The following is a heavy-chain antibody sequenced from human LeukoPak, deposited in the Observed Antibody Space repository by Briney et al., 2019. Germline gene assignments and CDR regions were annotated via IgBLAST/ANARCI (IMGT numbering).Heavy chain of an antibody. V-gene: IGHV4-4*02. CDR2: SNHSGST. Sequence: SETLSLTCAVSGGPISSNNWWGWVRQPPGKGLEWIGESNHSGSTTYNPSLKSRVTISVDTSKNQFSLKLSSVTAADTAVYYCARGRSLHCFDYWGQGTLVTVSS. CDR1: GGPISSNNW. J-gene: IGHJ4*02. CDR3: ARGRSLHCFDY.